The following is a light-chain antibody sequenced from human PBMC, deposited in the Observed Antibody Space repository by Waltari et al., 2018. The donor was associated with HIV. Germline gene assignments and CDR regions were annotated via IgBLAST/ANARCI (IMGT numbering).Light chain of an antibody. V-gene: IGKV4-1*01. CDR2: WAS. CDR1: QSVLHSSNNKNY. Sequence: DIVMTQSPDSLAVSLGESATINCKSSQSVLHSSNNKNYLAWYQQKPTQPPKLLIYWASTRESGVPDRFSGSGSGTDFTLTISSLQAEDVAVYYCQQYYTTPTFGGGTKVEIK. J-gene: IGKJ4*01. CDR3: QQYYTTPT.